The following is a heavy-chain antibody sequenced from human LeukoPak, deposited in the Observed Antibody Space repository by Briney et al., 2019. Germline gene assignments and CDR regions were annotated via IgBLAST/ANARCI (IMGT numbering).Heavy chain of an antibody. J-gene: IGHJ3*02. CDR3: ARVKNYYDSSGYSVDAFDI. CDR2: ISAYNGNT. D-gene: IGHD3-22*01. V-gene: IGHV1-18*01. Sequence: ASVKVSCKASGYTFTSYGISWVRQAPGQGLEWMGWISAYNGNTNYAQKLQGRVTMTTDTSTSTAYMELRSLRSDDTAVYYCARVKNYYDSSGYSVDAFDIWGQGTMVTVSS. CDR1: GYTFTSYG.